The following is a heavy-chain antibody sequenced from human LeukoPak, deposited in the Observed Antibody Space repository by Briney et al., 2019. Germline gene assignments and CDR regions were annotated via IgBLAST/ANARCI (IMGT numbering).Heavy chain of an antibody. Sequence: SQTLSPTCAVDGGSFIGSYWSWIRQPPGKGLEWIGYIYYSGSTNYNPSLKSRVTISVDTSKNQFSLKLSSVTAADTAVYYCARVYYSSSYDYWYFDLWGRGTLVTVSS. CDR2: IYYSGST. CDR1: GGSFIGSY. CDR3: ARVYYSSSYDYWYFDL. D-gene: IGHD6-13*01. J-gene: IGHJ2*01. V-gene: IGHV4-59*01.